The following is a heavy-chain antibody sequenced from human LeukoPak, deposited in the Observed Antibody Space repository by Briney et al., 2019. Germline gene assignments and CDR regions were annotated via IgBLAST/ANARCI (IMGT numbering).Heavy chain of an antibody. Sequence: SETLSLTCTVSGGSISSSSYYWGWIRQPPGKGLEWIGSIYYSGSTYYNPSLKSRVTISVDTSKNQFSLKLSSVTAADTAVYYCARSQVGATSFDYWGQGTLVTVSS. V-gene: IGHV4-39*07. CDR3: ARSQVGATSFDY. CDR2: IYYSGST. CDR1: GGSISSSSYY. J-gene: IGHJ4*02. D-gene: IGHD1-26*01.